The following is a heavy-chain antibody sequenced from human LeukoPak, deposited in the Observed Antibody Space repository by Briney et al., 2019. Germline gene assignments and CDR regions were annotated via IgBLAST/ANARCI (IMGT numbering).Heavy chain of an antibody. CDR3: ARQAEGSGSGPYFFDY. V-gene: IGHV4-39*01. Sequence: SETLSLTCTVSGGSITTRRYYWGWIRQPPGKVLEWIGSAFHGGNSYYNPSLKSRVTVSVDTSNNQFSLRLTSVTAADTALYYCARQAEGSGSGPYFFDYWGQGTLVTVSS. D-gene: IGHD2-8*02. J-gene: IGHJ4*02. CDR1: GGSITTRRYY. CDR2: AFHGGNS.